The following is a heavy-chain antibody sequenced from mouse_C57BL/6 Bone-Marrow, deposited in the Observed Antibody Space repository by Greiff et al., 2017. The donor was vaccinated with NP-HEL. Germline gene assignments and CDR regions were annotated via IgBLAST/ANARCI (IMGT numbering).Heavy chain of an antibody. CDR2: IFPGGGST. V-gene: IGHV1-75*01. CDR1: GYTFTDYY. D-gene: IGHD1-2*01. Sequence: QVQLQQPGPELVKPGASVKISCKASGYTFTDYYINWVKQRPGQGLEWIGWIFPGGGSTYYNEKFKGKATLTVDTSSSTAYMLLSSLTSEDSAVYFCAREAYGPWFAYWGQGTLVTVSA. J-gene: IGHJ3*01. CDR3: AREAYGPWFAY.